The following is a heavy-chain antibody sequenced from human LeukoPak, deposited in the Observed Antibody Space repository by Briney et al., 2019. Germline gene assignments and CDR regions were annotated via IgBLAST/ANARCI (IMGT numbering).Heavy chain of an antibody. J-gene: IGHJ5*02. D-gene: IGHD2-15*01. V-gene: IGHV4-59*08. CDR3: VRHHLRALRGAGNSFDP. CDR1: GGSINNYY. Sequence: SETLSLTCTLSGGSINNYYWSWIRQPPGKGLEWIGYVYSSGTSNSNPPLKRRDNISPDSPNNHFFLKLNSVTPADTAIYYCVRHHLRALRGAGNSFDPWGAGTLVTVSS. CDR2: VYSSGTS.